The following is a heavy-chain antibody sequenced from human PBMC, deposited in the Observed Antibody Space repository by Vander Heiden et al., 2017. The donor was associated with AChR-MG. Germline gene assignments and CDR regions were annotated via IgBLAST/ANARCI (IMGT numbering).Heavy chain of an antibody. CDR1: GYTFAGYY. CDR2: SNPHSGGK. V-gene: IGHV1-2*02. CDR3: ARADYLYYYGMDV. D-gene: IGHD4-17*01. Sequence: QVPLVQSGAEVKKPGASVKVSCKASGYTFAGYYRQWGRQAPGQGLEWMGWSNPHSGGKNDAQKFQGRVNMTRDTSISTADMELSRLRSDDTAVYYCARADYLYYYGMDVWGQGTTGTVSS. J-gene: IGHJ6*02.